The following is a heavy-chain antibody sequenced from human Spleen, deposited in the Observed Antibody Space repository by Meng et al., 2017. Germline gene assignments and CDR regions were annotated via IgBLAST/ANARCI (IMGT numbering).Heavy chain of an antibody. D-gene: IGHD4-11*01. J-gene: IGHJ4*02. Sequence: EVQLVESGGGLVKPGGSLRLACVGSGFTFSDSWMNWFRQPPGKGLEWVGQIKRNTDGGRTHYASPVTRKFTLSTDGSEQTLYVQMNSIIAEDTAVYFCTPGLPKTDSHYWFQRPLVTVSS. CDR2: IKRNTDGGRT. V-gene: IGHV3-15*01. CDR1: GFTFSDSW. CDR3: TPGLPKTDSHY.